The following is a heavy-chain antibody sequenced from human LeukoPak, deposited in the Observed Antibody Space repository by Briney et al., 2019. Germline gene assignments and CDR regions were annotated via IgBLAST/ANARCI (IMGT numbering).Heavy chain of an antibody. CDR2: ISGSGGSP. CDR1: GFTFSSYW. Sequence: PGGSLRLSCAASGFTFSSYWMHWVRQAPGKGLEWVSTISGSGGSPYYADSVKGRFTISRDNSKNTLYLQMNSLRAEDTAVYYCAKVVVVPAATTKTYYFDYRGQGTLVTVSS. V-gene: IGHV3-23*01. CDR3: AKVVVVPAATTKTYYFDY. D-gene: IGHD2-2*01. J-gene: IGHJ4*02.